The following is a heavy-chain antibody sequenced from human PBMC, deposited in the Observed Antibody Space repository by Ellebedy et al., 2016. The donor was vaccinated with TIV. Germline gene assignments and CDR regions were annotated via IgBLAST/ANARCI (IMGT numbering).Heavy chain of an antibody. Sequence: AASVKVSCKASGYTFTDYHLHWVRQDPGQGVEWMGWLNPNTGGTNFAQKFQGRVTMTRDTSISTAYMDLSRLRSDDTAVYYCARDMEVAGTGYFDLWGRGTLVTVSS. D-gene: IGHD6-19*01. CDR1: GYTFTDYH. V-gene: IGHV1-2*02. J-gene: IGHJ2*01. CDR3: ARDMEVAGTGYFDL. CDR2: LNPNTGGT.